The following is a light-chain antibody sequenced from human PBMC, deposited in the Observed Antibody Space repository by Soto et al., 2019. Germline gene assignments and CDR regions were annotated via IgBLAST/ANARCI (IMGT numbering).Light chain of an antibody. CDR2: SAS. CDR3: QQYNSYSTFGPAT. Sequence: DIQMTQSPSSLSASVGDRVTITCRASQSISTWLAWYQQKPGKAPKLLIYSASDLESGVPSRSSGSGFGTEFTLTITSLQPDDFATYYCQQYNSYSTFGPATFGQGTRWIS. CDR1: QSISTW. V-gene: IGKV1-5*03. J-gene: IGKJ1*01.